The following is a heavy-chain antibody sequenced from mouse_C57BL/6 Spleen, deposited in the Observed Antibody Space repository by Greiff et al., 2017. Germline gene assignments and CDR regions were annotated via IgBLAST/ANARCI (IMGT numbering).Heavy chain of an antibody. Sequence: ESGPGLVKPSQSLSLTCSVTGYSITSGYYWNWIRQFPGNKLEWMGYISYDGSNNYNPSLKNRISITRDTSKNQFFLKLNSVTTEDTATYYCARDLGYYGSRSYWYFDVWGTGTTVTVSS. CDR2: ISYDGSN. D-gene: IGHD1-1*01. CDR1: GYSITSGYY. CDR3: ARDLGYYGSRSYWYFDV. J-gene: IGHJ1*03. V-gene: IGHV3-6*01.